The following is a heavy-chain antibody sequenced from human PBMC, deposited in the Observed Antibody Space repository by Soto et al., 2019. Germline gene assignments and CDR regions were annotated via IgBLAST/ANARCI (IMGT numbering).Heavy chain of an antibody. D-gene: IGHD3-9*01. CDR3: AGSQKFDILAGPFDY. CDR2: ISWNSGSI. J-gene: IGHJ4*02. CDR1: GFTFDDYA. V-gene: IGHV3-9*01. Sequence: EVQLVESGGGLVQPGRSLRLSCAASGFTFDDYAMHWVRQAPGKGLEWVSGISWNSGSIGYADSVKGRFTISRDNAQNFLYLQKNSLRAEDTALFFFAGSQKFDILAGPFDYWGQGTLVTVSS.